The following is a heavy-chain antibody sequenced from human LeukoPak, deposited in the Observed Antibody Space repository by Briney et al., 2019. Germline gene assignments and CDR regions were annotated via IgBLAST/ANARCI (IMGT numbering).Heavy chain of an antibody. CDR3: ARGPDSFDI. Sequence: GESLKISCKASGYRFTNDWIGWVRQMPGKGLEWMGIIYPGDSDTRYSPSFQGQVTISTDKSISTAYLQWSSLKASDTAMYYCARGPDSFDIWGQGTMVIVSS. CDR1: GYRFTNDW. CDR2: IYPGDSDT. J-gene: IGHJ3*02. V-gene: IGHV5-51*01.